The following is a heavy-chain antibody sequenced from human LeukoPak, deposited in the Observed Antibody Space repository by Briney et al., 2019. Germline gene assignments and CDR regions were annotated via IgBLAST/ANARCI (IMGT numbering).Heavy chain of an antibody. CDR2: IYYRGST. CDR1: GGSISDYY. V-gene: IGHV4-59*01. Sequence: SESLSLTCTVSGGSISDYYLTCIRQPPGRGLEWIGNIYYRGSTNYNPSLKSRVTISIDTSKNQLSLKMNSVTAADTAVYYCARAGDHWFFDLWGRGTLVTVSS. J-gene: IGHJ2*01. D-gene: IGHD4-17*01. CDR3: ARAGDHWFFDL.